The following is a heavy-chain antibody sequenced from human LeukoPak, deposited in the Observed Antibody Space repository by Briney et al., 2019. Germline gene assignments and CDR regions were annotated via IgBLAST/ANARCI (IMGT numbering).Heavy chain of an antibody. CDR2: ISGSGGST. D-gene: IGHD3-10*01. V-gene: IGHV3-23*01. CDR1: GFTFSSYA. Sequence: GGSLRLSCAASGFTFSSYAMSWVRQAPGKGLEWVSAISGSGGSTYYADSVKGRFTISRDNSKNTLYLQTNSLRAEDTAVYYCASVKWFGELLPFDYWGQGTLVTVSS. J-gene: IGHJ4*02. CDR3: ASVKWFGELLPFDY.